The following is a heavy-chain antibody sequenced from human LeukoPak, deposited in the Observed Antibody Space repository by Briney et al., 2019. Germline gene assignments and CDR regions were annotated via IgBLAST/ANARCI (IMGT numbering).Heavy chain of an antibody. V-gene: IGHV3-7*01. CDR2: IKQDGSEK. D-gene: IGHD3-3*01. Sequence: PGGSLRLSCAASGFTFSSYWMSWVRQAPGKGLEWVANIKQDGSEKYYVDSVKGRFTISRDNAKNSLYLQMNSLRAEDTAVYYCARDQGYDFWSGYYGENNDYWGQGTLVTASS. J-gene: IGHJ4*02. CDR1: GFTFSSYW. CDR3: ARDQGYDFWSGYYGENNDY.